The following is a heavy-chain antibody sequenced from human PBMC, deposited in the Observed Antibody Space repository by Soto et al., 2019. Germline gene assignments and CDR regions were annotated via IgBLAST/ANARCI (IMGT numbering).Heavy chain of an antibody. CDR1: GYTFTSYG. CDR2: ISAYNGNT. CDR3: ARDSYCTYGVCYGDYYYYYMDV. J-gene: IGHJ6*03. Sequence: GASVKVSCKASGYTFTSYGISWVRRAPGQGLEWMGWISAYNGNTNYAQKLQGRVTMTTDTSTSTAYMELRSLRSDDTAVYYCARDSYCTYGVCYGDYYYYYMDVWGKGTTVTVSS. V-gene: IGHV1-18*01. D-gene: IGHD2-8*01.